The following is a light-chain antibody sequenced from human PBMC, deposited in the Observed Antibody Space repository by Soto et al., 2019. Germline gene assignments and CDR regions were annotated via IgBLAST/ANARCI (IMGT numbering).Light chain of an antibody. CDR2: ATS. CDR1: QHIRRY. V-gene: IGKV1-39*01. Sequence: DIQMTQSPSSLSASVGDRVSITCRASQHIRRYLNWYQQKPGKAPELLIYATSNLQSGAPPRFRASGSWTDCTLTISRLQPEDLATYYFQQGYSTHWTSGQGTKVEIK. CDR3: QQGYSTHWT. J-gene: IGKJ1*01.